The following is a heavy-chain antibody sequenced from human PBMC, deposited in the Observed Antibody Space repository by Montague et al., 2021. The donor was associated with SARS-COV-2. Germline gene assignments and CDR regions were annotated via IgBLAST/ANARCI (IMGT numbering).Heavy chain of an antibody. D-gene: IGHD5-18*01. CDR1: GFTFSSYD. V-gene: IGHV3-13*04. J-gene: IGHJ6*02. CDR3: ARGDTAMVRGYYYGMDV. Sequence: SLRLSCAASGFTFSSYDMHWVRQATGKGLEWVSAIGTAGDTYYPGSVKGRFTISREKAKNSLYLQMNSLRAGDTAVYYCARGDTAMVRGYYYGMDVWGQGTTVTVSS. CDR2: IGTAGDT.